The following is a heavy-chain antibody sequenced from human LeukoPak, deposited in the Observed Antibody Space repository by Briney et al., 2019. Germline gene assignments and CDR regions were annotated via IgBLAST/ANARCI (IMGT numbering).Heavy chain of an antibody. D-gene: IGHD2-2*01. Sequence: GGSLRLSCAASGFTFSSYSMNWVRQAPGRGLEWVSSISSSSSYIYYADSVKGRFTISRDNAKNSLYLQMDSLRAEDTAVYYCARAVGYCSSTSCSKLSRFDYGMDVWGQGTTVTVSS. CDR3: ARAVGYCSSTSCSKLSRFDYGMDV. CDR1: GFTFSSYS. V-gene: IGHV3-21*01. CDR2: ISSSSSYI. J-gene: IGHJ6*02.